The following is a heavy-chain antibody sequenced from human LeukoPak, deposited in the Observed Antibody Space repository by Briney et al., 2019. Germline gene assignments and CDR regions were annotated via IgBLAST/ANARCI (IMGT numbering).Heavy chain of an antibody. CDR3: ARGDSSGWFFDY. D-gene: IGHD6-19*01. J-gene: IGHJ4*02. Sequence: ASVKVSCKASGYTFTSYGISWVRQAPGHGLEWMGWISAYNGNTNYAQKLQGRVTMTTNTSTSTAYMELRSLRSDDTAVYYCARGDSSGWFFDYWGQGTLVTVSS. V-gene: IGHV1-18*01. CDR1: GYTFTSYG. CDR2: ISAYNGNT.